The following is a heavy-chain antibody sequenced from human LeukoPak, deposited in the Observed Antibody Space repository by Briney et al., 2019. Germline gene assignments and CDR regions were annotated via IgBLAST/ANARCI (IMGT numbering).Heavy chain of an antibody. CDR3: ARGGGLDV. CDR1: VFTFSSYW. CDR2: INHNGNVN. J-gene: IGHJ6*02. Sequence: GGSLRLSCAASVFTFSSYWMQWVRQAPGKGLEWVASINHNGNVNYYVDSVKGRFTISRDNAKNSLYLQMSNLRAEDTAVYFCARGGGLDVWGQGATVTVSS. V-gene: IGHV3-7*03. D-gene: IGHD3-16*01.